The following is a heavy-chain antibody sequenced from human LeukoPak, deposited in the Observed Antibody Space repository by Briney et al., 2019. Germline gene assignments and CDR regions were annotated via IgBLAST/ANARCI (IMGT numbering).Heavy chain of an antibody. Sequence: ASVKVSCKASRYTFTSYGISWVRQAPGQGLEWLGWISAYNGNTNYAQTLQGRVTITTDTSTSTAYMELRSLRSDDTAVYYCARAPDYYDSSRDDDYWGQGTLVTVSS. CDR1: RYTFTSYG. CDR3: ARAPDYYDSSRDDDY. J-gene: IGHJ4*02. V-gene: IGHV1-18*01. CDR2: ISAYNGNT. D-gene: IGHD3-22*01.